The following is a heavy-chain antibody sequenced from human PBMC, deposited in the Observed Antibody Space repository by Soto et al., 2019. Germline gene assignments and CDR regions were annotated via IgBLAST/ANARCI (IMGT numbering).Heavy chain of an antibody. V-gene: IGHV3-23*01. CDR2: ISDGGRFT. CDR1: GFTFSSSA. CDR3: AKNGDFWSWGMDV. D-gene: IGHD3-3*01. J-gene: IGHJ6*02. Sequence: GGSLRLSCAVSGFTFSSSAMNWVRQAPGKGLEWVSAISDGGRFTYYIDSVKGRFTVSRDDSKNTLYLQMNSLRAEDTAVYYCAKNGDFWSWGMDVWGLGTTVTVS.